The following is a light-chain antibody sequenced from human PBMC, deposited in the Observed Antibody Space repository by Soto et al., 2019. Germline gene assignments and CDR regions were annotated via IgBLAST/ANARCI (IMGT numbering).Light chain of an antibody. CDR2: DAS. CDR3: QQYNSYPLT. V-gene: IGKV1-5*01. J-gene: IGKJ4*01. CDR1: RSISSW. Sequence: DIQMTQSPSTLSASVGDRVTITCRASRSISSWLAWYQQKPWKAPKLLIYDASSLESGVPSRFSGSGSGTEFTLTISSLQPDDFATYYCQQYNSYPLTFGGGTKVDI.